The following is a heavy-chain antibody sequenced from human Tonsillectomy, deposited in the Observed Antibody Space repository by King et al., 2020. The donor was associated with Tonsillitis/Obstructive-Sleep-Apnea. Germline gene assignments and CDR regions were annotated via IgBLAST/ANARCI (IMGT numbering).Heavy chain of an antibody. V-gene: IGHV1-69*12. CDR1: GGTFSSYA. CDR2: IIPIFGTT. J-gene: IGHJ4*02. CDR3: AREGEGLGYCIGGGCLYFFDY. D-gene: IGHD2-8*02. Sequence: QLVQSGAEAKKPGSSVKVSCKAAGGTFSSYAINWVRQAPGQGPEWMGAIIPIFGTTHYAQKFQGRVTLTADESTNTAYMDLRSLRSEDTAVYYCAREGEGLGYCIGGGCLYFFDYWGQETLVTVSS.